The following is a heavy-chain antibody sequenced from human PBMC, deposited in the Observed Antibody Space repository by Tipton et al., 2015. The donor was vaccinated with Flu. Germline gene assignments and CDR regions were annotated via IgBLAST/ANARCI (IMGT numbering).Heavy chain of an antibody. V-gene: IGHV3-7*01. J-gene: IGHJ4*02. D-gene: IGHD3-10*01. Sequence: GSLRLSCAASGFTFSSYWMSWVRQAPGKGLEWVANIKQDGSVKYYVDSVKGRFTISRDNAKDSLYLQMSSLRAEDTAVYYCARAVGSFSSYWGQGTLVTVSS. CDR1: GFTFSSYW. CDR2: IKQDGSVK. CDR3: ARAVGSFSSY.